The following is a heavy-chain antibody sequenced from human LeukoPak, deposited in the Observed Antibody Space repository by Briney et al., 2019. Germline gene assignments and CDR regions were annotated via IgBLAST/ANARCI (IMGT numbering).Heavy chain of an antibody. J-gene: IGHJ4*02. Sequence: GGALRLSCTASGFTFDRNDMIWGPHAPGEGVEGVSAFWYSGFYKHYADSVRGRFTISRDESEKTLYLQVNSLRAADTAVYYCAKVTWEAVPGTGPLGTHYWGQGIMVTVSS. CDR3: AKVTWEAVPGTGPLGTHY. CDR1: GFTFDRND. CDR2: FWYSGFYK. D-gene: IGHD6-19*01. V-gene: IGHV3-23*05.